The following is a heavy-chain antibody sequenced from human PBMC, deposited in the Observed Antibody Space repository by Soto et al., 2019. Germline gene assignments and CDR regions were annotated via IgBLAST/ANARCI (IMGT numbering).Heavy chain of an antibody. Sequence: PGGSLRLSCAASGFTFSSYGMHWVRQAPGKGLEWVAVIWYDGSNKYYADSVKGRFTISRDNSKNTLYLQMNSLRAEDTAVYYCARGKPEYYYYYMDVWGKGTTVTV. V-gene: IGHV3-33*01. CDR1: GFTFSSYG. J-gene: IGHJ6*03. CDR3: ARGKPEYYYYYMDV. CDR2: IWYDGSNK.